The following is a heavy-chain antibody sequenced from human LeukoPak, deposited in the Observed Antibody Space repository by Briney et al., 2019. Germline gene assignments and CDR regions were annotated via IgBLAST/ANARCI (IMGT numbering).Heavy chain of an antibody. J-gene: IGHJ4*02. CDR1: GFTFSSYW. Sequence: GGSLRLSCAASGFTFSSYWMSWVRQAPGKGLEWVANIKQDGSEKYYVDSVKGRFTISRDNAENSLYLQMNSLRAEDTAVYYCARDHAISESPYSFFDYWGQGTLVTVSS. D-gene: IGHD3-16*01. CDR3: ARDHAISESPYSFFDY. CDR2: IKQDGSEK. V-gene: IGHV3-7*01.